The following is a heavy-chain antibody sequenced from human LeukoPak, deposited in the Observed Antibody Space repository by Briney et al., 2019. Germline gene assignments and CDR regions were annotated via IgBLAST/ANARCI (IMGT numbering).Heavy chain of an antibody. CDR2: IGAGGVIT. J-gene: IGHJ4*02. V-gene: IGHV3-23*01. Sequence: GGSLRLSCAASGFTFSSYGMRWVRQAPWKGLEWVSAIGAGGVITYYADSVKGRFTISRDDSKNTLFLQMNSLRAEDTAVYYCAKAATQSSYYFDYWGQGALVTVSS. D-gene: IGHD1-1*01. CDR3: AKAATQSSYYFDY. CDR1: GFTFSSYG.